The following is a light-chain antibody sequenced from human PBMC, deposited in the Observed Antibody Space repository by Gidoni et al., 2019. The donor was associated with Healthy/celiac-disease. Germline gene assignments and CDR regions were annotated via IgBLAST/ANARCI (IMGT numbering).Light chain of an antibody. CDR1: QSVSSY. J-gene: IGKJ2*01. V-gene: IGKV3-11*01. CDR2: DAS. CDR3: PQRSNWPPYT. Sequence: EIVWTQYPATLSLSPGERATLSCRASQSVSSYLAWYQQNPGQAPRLLIYDASNRATGIPARFSGSGSGTDFTLTISSLEPEDFAVYYCPQRSNWPPYTFGQGTKLEIK.